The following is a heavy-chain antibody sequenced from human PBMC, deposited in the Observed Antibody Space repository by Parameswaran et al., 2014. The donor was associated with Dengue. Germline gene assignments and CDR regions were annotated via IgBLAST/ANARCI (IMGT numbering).Heavy chain of an antibody. D-gene: IGHD2-21*02. CDR3: ARIDCGGDCYSVIDYYFDY. J-gene: IGHJ4*02. CDR2: INPSGGST. V-gene: IGHV1-46*01. Sequence: WVRQAPGQGLEWMGIINPSGGSTSYAQKFQGRVTMTRDTSTSTVYMELSSLRSEDTAVYYCARIDCGGDCYSVIDYYFDYWGQGTLVTVSS.